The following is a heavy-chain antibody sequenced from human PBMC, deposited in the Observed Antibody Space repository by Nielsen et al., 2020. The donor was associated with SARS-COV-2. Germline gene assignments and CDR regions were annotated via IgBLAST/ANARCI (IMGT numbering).Heavy chain of an antibody. CDR3: ARSLLWFGELLDRTYYFDY. V-gene: IGHV3-20*04. Sequence: GESLKISCAASGFTFDDYGMSWVRQAPGKGLEWVSGINWNGGSTGYADSVKGRFTISRDNAKNSLYLQMNSLRAEDTALYYCARSLLWFGELLDRTYYFDYWGQGTLVTVSS. CDR1: GFTFDDYG. CDR2: INWNGGST. D-gene: IGHD3-10*01. J-gene: IGHJ4*02.